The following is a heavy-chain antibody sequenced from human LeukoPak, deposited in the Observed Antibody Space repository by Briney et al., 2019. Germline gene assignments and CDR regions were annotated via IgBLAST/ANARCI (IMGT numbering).Heavy chain of an antibody. D-gene: IGHD6-19*01. Sequence: PGGSLRLSCAASGFTFSSYSMNWVRQAPGKGLEWVSCISSSSCYIYYADSLKGRFTVSRDNAKNSLYLQMNSLRAEDTAVYYCARDKYNSGGDGDFDYWGQGTLVTVSS. CDR2: ISSSSCYI. J-gene: IGHJ4*02. V-gene: IGHV3-21*01. CDR3: ARDKYNSGGDGDFDY. CDR1: GFTFSSYS.